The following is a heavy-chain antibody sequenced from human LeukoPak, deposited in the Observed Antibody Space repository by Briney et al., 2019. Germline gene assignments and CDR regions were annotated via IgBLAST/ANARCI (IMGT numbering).Heavy chain of an antibody. CDR2: IYHSGST. CDR3: ASAGGNPYYFDY. Sequence: SQTLSLTCAVSGGSISSGGYSWSWIRQPPGKGLEWIGYIYHSGSTYYNPSLKSRVTISVDRSKNQFSLKLSSVTAADTAVYYCASAGGNPYYFDYWGQGTLVTVSS. V-gene: IGHV4-30-2*01. CDR1: GGSISSGGYS. D-gene: IGHD4-23*01. J-gene: IGHJ4*02.